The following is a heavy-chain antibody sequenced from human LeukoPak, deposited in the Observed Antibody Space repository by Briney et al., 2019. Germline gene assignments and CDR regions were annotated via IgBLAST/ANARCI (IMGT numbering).Heavy chain of an antibody. CDR3: ARHISSGGTYAHFDY. CDR2: INHSGST. V-gene: IGHV4-34*01. J-gene: IGHJ4*02. D-gene: IGHD1-26*01. CDR1: GGSFSGYY. Sequence: SETLSLTCAVYGGSFSGYYWSWIRQPPGKGLEWIGEINHSGSTNYNPSLKSRVTMSLDTSKNQVSLTLNSVTAADTAVYYCARHISSGGTYAHFDYWGQGTLVTVSS.